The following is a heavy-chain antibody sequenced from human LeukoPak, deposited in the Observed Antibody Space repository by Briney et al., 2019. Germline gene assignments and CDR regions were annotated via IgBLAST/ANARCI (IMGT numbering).Heavy chain of an antibody. CDR2: ISSSSSYR. CDR1: GFNFSTYW. V-gene: IGHV3-21*01. Sequence: GGSLRLSCAASGFNFSTYWMTWVRHVPGKGLEWVSTISSSSSYRYYADSVRGRFTISRDNAKSSLYLQMNSLRAEDTAVYYCARASGGDRGYDLYYLDYWGQGSLVTVSS. D-gene: IGHD5-12*01. CDR3: ARASGGDRGYDLYYLDY. J-gene: IGHJ4*02.